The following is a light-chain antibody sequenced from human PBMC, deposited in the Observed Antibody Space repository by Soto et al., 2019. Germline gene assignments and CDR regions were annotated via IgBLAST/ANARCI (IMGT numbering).Light chain of an antibody. V-gene: IGLV2-23*01. CDR2: EAT. J-gene: IGLJ2*01. CDR3: CSLEGSNALVV. Sequence: QSALTQPASVSGSPGQSITVSCNGTKNNLGSYDLVSWYQKYPDKAPTLLIYEATKRPSGISDRFSGSKSGFTASLTISGLRAEDEADYYCCSLEGSNALVVFGGGTKVTVL. CDR1: KNNLGSYDL.